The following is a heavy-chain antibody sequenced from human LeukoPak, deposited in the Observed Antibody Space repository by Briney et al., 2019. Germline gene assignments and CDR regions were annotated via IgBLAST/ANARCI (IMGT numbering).Heavy chain of an antibody. CDR3: ARAPPGYSSGWDNWFDP. CDR1: GGTFSSYA. D-gene: IGHD6-19*01. Sequence: SVKVSCKASGGTFSSYAISWVRQAPGQGLEWTGGVIPIFGTANYAQKFQGRVTITADKSTSTAYMELSSLRSEDTAVYYCARAPPGYSSGWDNWFDPWGQGTLVTVSS. V-gene: IGHV1-69*06. J-gene: IGHJ5*02. CDR2: VIPIFGTA.